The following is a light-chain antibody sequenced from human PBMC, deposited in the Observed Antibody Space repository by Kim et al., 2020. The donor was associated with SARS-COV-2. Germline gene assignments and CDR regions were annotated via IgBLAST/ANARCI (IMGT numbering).Light chain of an antibody. J-gene: IGKJ5*01. CDR3: QKYKSYPFA. CDR2: AAC. CDR1: QDIRNY. V-gene: IGKV1-16*01. Sequence: DIQMTQSPSSLSASVGDRVTMTCRASQDIRNYLVWFQQKPGKAPKSLIYAACSLQSGVPSRFSGSGSGTDFTLTISSLQPEDVATYYCQKYKSYPFAFGTGTQVEIK.